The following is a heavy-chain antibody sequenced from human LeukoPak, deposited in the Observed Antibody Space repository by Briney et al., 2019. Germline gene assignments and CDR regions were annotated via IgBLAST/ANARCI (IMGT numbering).Heavy chain of an antibody. CDR2: IWYDGSNK. Sequence: PGRSLRLSCAASGFTFSSYGMHWVRQAPGKGLEWVAVIWYDGSNKYYADSVKGRFTISRDNSKNTLYLQMNSLRAEDTAVCYCARDLIEGSGSYVKDYWGQGTLVTVSS. J-gene: IGHJ4*02. V-gene: IGHV3-33*01. D-gene: IGHD3-10*01. CDR3: ARDLIEGSGSYVKDY. CDR1: GFTFSSYG.